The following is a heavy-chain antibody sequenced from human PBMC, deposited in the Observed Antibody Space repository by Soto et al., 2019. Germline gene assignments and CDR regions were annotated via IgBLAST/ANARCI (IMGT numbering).Heavy chain of an antibody. D-gene: IGHD3-22*01. CDR2: ISAYNGNT. J-gene: IGHJ4*02. Sequence: QVQLVQSGAEVKKPGASVKVSCKASGYTFTSYGISWVRQAPGQGLEWMGWISAYNGNTNYAQKLQGRVTMTTDTPTSRAYMELRSLRSDDTAVYYCARESPYYYDSSGYYQYYFDYWGQGTLVTVSS. V-gene: IGHV1-18*01. CDR1: GYTFTSYG. CDR3: ARESPYYYDSSGYYQYYFDY.